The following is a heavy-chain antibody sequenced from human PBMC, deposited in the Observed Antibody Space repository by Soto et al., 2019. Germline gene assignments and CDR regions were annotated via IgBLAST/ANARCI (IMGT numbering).Heavy chain of an antibody. CDR3: AKDLVLAARRLFYYYYYYGMDV. CDR2: ISYDGSNK. V-gene: IGHV3-30*18. CDR1: GFTFSSYG. Sequence: PGGSLRLSCAASGFTFSSYGMHWVRQAPGKGLEWVAVISYDGSNKYYADSVKGRFTISRDNSKNTLYLQMNSLRAEDTAVYYCAKDLVLAARRLFYYYYYYGMDVWGQGTTVTVSS. J-gene: IGHJ6*02. D-gene: IGHD6-6*01.